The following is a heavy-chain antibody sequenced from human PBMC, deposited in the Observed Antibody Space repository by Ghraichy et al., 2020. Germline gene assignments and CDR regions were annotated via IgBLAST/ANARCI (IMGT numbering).Heavy chain of an antibody. CDR1: GFTFSNYA. V-gene: IGHV3-30*18. D-gene: IGHD6-13*01. Sequence: GGSLRLSCAASGFTFSNYAMHWVRQSPDKGLEWLALISYDGIITYYADSVQGRFTMSRDHSKNTLYLQMNSLRPDDTAVYYCAKNRGSGTSAGTDSWGQGTLVTVSS. J-gene: IGHJ4*02. CDR2: ISYDGIIT. CDR3: AKNRGSGTSAGTDS.